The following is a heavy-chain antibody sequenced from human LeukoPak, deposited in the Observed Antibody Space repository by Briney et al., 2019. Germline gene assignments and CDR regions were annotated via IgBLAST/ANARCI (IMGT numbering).Heavy chain of an antibody. D-gene: IGHD3-10*01. V-gene: IGHV3-23*01. Sequence: TGGSLRLSCAASRFTFSCYAMSWVRQAPGMRLEWVSTIGGSGGGIYYADSVKGRFTISRDNSQSTLYLQMNSLRAEDTAVYYCAKYRGFGDSYDSWGQGTLVTVSS. J-gene: IGHJ4*02. CDR2: IGGSGGGI. CDR3: AKYRGFGDSYDS. CDR1: RFTFSCYA.